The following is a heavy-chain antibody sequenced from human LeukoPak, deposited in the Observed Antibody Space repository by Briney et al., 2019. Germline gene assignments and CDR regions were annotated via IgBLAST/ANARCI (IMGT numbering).Heavy chain of an antibody. CDR3: AGDRITGTPFDY. CDR1: GYTFTGYY. J-gene: IGHJ4*02. D-gene: IGHD1/OR15-1a*01. CDR2: INPNSGGT. V-gene: IGHV1-2*02. Sequence: ASVKVSCKASGYTFTGYYMHWVRQAPGQGLEWMGWINPNSGGTNYAQKFQGRVTMTRDTSISTAYMELSRLRSDDTAVYYCAGDRITGTPFDYWGQGTLVTVSS.